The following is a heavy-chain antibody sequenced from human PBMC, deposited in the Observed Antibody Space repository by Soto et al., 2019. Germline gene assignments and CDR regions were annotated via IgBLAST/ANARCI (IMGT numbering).Heavy chain of an antibody. V-gene: IGHV4-59*08. Sequence: SETLSLTCTVSGGSISSYYWTWIRQPPGKGLEWIGYIYYSGSTNYNPSLKSRVTISVDRSKNQFSPKLSSVTAADTAVYYCARQPNVSPRYYYYYYMDVWGKGTTVTVS. CDR2: IYYSGST. CDR3: ARQPNVSPRYYYYYYMDV. CDR1: GGSISSYY. J-gene: IGHJ6*03.